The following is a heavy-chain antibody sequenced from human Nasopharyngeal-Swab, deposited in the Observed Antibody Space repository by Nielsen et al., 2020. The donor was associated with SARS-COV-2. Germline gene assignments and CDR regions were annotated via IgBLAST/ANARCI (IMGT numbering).Heavy chain of an antibody. CDR1: GFPLTNYN. Sequence: GESLKISCAVSGFPLTNYNMIWVRQAPGKGLEWLSYISVSSLTTYYADSVKGRFTISRDNAKNTLYLQINSLRVEDTAVYYCARWRGSTTWYFDYWGQGTLVTVSS. D-gene: IGHD2-2*01. V-gene: IGHV3-48*04. CDR3: ARWRGSTTWYFDY. J-gene: IGHJ4*02. CDR2: ISVSSLTT.